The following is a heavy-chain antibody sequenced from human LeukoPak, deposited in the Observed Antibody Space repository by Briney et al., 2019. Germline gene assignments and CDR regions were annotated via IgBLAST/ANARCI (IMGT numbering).Heavy chain of an antibody. CDR2: IYHSGYT. D-gene: IGHD3-22*01. CDR1: GYSISSGYY. Sequence: PSETLSLTCTVSGYSISSGYYWGWIRQPPGKGLEWIASIYHSGYTYYNSSLKSRVTISVDTSKSQFSLKLSSVTAADTAVYYCARGQWLSFIDYWGQGTLVTVSS. J-gene: IGHJ4*02. V-gene: IGHV4-38-2*02. CDR3: ARGQWLSFIDY.